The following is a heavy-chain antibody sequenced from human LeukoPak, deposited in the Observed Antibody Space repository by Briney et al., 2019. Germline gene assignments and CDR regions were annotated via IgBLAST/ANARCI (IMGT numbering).Heavy chain of an antibody. V-gene: IGHV3-23*01. CDR1: GFTFSSYA. J-gene: IGHJ6*02. CDR3: AKGSSSSCYSSSDV. CDR2: ICGSGVNT. Sequence: GGSLRLSCAASGFTFSSYAMSWVRQAPGKGLEWVSVICGSGVNTYYADSVKGRFTISRDNSNNTLYLQMSSLRAEDTAVYYCAKGSSSSCYSSSDVWGQGTMVTVSS. D-gene: IGHD2-2*01.